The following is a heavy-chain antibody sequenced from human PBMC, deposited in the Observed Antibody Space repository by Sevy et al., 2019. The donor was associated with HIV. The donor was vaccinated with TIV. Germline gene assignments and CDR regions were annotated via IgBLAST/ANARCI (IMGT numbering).Heavy chain of an antibody. CDR1: GFTFSSYS. V-gene: IGHV3-21*01. D-gene: IGHD3-3*01. CDR3: SRRGSGYHAFDI. J-gene: IGHJ3*02. CDR2: ISSSSYI. Sequence: GGSLRLSCAASGFTFSSYSMNWVRQAPGKGLEWVSSISSSSYIYYGDSVMGRFTISRDNAMNSLYLQMNSLRAEYTAVYYCSRRGSGYHAFDIWGQGTMVTVSS.